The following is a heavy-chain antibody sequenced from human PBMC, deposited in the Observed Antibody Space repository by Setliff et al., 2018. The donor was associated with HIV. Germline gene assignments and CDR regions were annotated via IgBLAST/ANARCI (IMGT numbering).Heavy chain of an antibody. Sequence: ASVKVSCKASGYTFTGYYMHWVRQAPGQGLEWMGTINPSGGTTTYAQNFQDRVTMTRDTSTSTVYMQLSRLTSEDTAVYYWARVLVGVIPRAFDIWGQGTMVTVSS. V-gene: IGHV1-46*01. D-gene: IGHD3-16*02. CDR1: GYTFTGYY. CDR3: ARVLVGVIPRAFDI. J-gene: IGHJ3*02. CDR2: INPSGGTT.